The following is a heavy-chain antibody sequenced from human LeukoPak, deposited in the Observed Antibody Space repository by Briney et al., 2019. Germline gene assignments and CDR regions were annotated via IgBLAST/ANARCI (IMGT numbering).Heavy chain of an antibody. CDR1: GFTFSSYG. Sequence: PGGSLRLSCAASGFTFSSYGIHWVRQAPGKGLEWVALISYDGSNKYYADSVKGRFTISRDNSKNTLYLQMNSLRAEDTAVYYCARATVAYYYYYGMDVWGQGTTVTVSS. CDR2: ISYDGSNK. CDR3: ARATVAYYYYYGMDV. J-gene: IGHJ6*02. D-gene: IGHD2-15*01. V-gene: IGHV3-30*03.